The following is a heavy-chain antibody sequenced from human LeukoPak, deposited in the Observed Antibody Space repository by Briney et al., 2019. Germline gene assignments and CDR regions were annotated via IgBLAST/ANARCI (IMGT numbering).Heavy chain of an antibody. Sequence: GGSLRLSCAASGFTFSSYGMRWVRQAPGKGLEWVAVIWYGGSNKYYADSVKGRFTISRDNSKNTLYLQMNSLRAEDTAVYYCAKDGIGTAGFDYWGQGTLVTVSS. CDR2: IWYGGSNK. V-gene: IGHV3-33*06. CDR3: AKDGIGTAGFDY. J-gene: IGHJ4*02. D-gene: IGHD1-1*01. CDR1: GFTFSSYG.